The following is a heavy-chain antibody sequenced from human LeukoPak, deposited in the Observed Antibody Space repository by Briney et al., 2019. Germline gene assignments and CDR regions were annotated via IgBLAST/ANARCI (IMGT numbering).Heavy chain of an antibody. V-gene: IGHV4-38-2*02. CDR2: IYHSGST. Sequence: SETLSLTCTVSGYSISSGYYWGWIRQPPGKALEWIGSIYHSGSTYYNPSLKSRVTISVDTSKNQFSLKLSSVTAAGTAVYYCARGITMVRGAEGMDVWGKGTTVTVSS. CDR1: GYSISSGYY. J-gene: IGHJ6*03. D-gene: IGHD3-10*01. CDR3: ARGITMVRGAEGMDV.